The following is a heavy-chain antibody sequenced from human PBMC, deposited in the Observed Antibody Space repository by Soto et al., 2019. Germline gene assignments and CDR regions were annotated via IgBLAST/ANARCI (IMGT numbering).Heavy chain of an antibody. V-gene: IGHV3-48*01. J-gene: IGHJ3*02. D-gene: IGHD2-2*01. Sequence: PGGSLRLSCAASGFTFSAYAMSWVRQAPGKGLEWVSYISSSSSTIYYADSVKGRFTISRDNAKNSLYLQMNSLRAEDTAVYYCARENPYCSSTSCYVSGAFDIWGQGTMVTVSS. CDR2: ISSSSSTI. CDR3: ARENPYCSSTSCYVSGAFDI. CDR1: GFTFSAYA.